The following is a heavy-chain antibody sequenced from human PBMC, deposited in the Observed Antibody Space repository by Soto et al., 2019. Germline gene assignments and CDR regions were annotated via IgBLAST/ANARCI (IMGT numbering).Heavy chain of an antibody. J-gene: IGHJ4*02. CDR2: IIPILGIA. D-gene: IGHD6-13*01. Sequence: QVQLVQSGAEVKKPGSSVKVSCKASGGTFSSYTISWVRQAPGQGLEWMGRIIPILGIANYAQKFQGRVTIHANKSTSTAYVELSSLRSEDTAVYYCARDRGDSSSWWDYWGQGTLVTVSS. CDR3: ARDRGDSSSWWDY. CDR1: GGTFSSYT. V-gene: IGHV1-69*08.